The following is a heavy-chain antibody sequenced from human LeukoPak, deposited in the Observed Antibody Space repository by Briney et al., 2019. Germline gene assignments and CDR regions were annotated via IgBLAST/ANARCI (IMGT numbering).Heavy chain of an antibody. D-gene: IGHD4-11*01. CDR1: GFIFSNYD. V-gene: IGHV3-30*02. CDR2: IRYDGSNK. Sequence: GGSLRLSCAASGFIFSNYDMHWVRQAPGKGLEWVAFIRYDGSNKYYADSVKGRFTISRDNSKNTLYLQMNSLRAEDTAVYYCAKGVSSNYYYYYYMDVWGKGTTVTVSS. CDR3: AKGVSSNYYYYYYMDV. J-gene: IGHJ6*03.